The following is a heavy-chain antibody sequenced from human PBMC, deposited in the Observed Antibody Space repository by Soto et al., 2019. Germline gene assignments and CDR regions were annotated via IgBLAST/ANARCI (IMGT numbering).Heavy chain of an antibody. CDR2: INWNSGSI. D-gene: IGHD3-22*01. Sequence: EVQLLESGGGLIQPGGSLRLSCAASGFTFSNFAMSWVRQAPGKGLEWVSGINWNSGSIGYADSVKGRFTISRDNAKNSLYLQMNSLRTEDTALYYCAKGYNYDRSGNPDYWGQGTLVTVSS. CDR1: GFTFSNFA. CDR3: AKGYNYDRSGNPDY. V-gene: IGHV3-9*01. J-gene: IGHJ4*02.